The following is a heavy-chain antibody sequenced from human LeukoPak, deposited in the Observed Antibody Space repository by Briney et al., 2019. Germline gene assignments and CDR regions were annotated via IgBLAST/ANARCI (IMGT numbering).Heavy chain of an antibody. J-gene: IGHJ4*02. CDR2: INHSGST. V-gene: IGHV4-34*01. D-gene: IGHD1-14*01. CDR1: GESFSGYY. CDR3: ARGRYDYFDY. Sequence: SETLSLTCAVYGESFSGYYWSWIRQPPGKGLEWIGEINHSGSTNYNPSLKSRVTISVDTSKNQFSLKLSSVTAADTAVYYCARGRYDYFDYWGQGTLVTVSS.